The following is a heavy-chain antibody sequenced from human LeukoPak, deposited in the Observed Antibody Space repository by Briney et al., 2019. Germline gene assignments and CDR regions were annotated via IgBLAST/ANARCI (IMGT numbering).Heavy chain of an antibody. CDR2: IYSGGST. J-gene: IGHJ4*02. V-gene: IGHV3-53*01. CDR1: GFTVSSNY. D-gene: IGHD3-3*01. CDR3: ARVLESKLAGFDY. Sequence: PGGSLRLSCAASGFTVSSNYMSWVRQAPGKGLEWVSVIYSGGSTYYADSVKGRFTISRDNSKNTLYLQMNSLRAEDTAVYYCARVLESKLAGFDYWGQGTLVTVSS.